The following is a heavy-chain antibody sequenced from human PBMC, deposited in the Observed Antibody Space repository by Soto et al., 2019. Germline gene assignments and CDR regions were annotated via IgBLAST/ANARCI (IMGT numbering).Heavy chain of an antibody. V-gene: IGHV1-2*04. Sequence: ASVKVSCKASGYTFTGYYMHWVRQAPGQGLEWMGWINPNSGGTNYAQKFQGWVTMTRDTSISTAYMELSRLRSDDTAVYYCASGQLVLLWFGEAFDIWGKGTMVTVSS. D-gene: IGHD3-10*01. CDR2: INPNSGGT. CDR3: ASGQLVLLWFGEAFDI. CDR1: GYTFTGYY. J-gene: IGHJ3*02.